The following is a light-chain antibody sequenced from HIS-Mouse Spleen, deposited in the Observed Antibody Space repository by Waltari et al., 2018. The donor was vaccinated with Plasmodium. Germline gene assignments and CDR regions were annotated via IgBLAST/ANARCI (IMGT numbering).Light chain of an antibody. CDR2: EGS. V-gene: IGLV2-23*01. CDR1: SRGVGGYNL. CDR3: CSYAGSSTNWV. J-gene: IGLJ3*02. Sequence: QSALTQPASVSGSPGQSITISCTGTSRGVGGYNLAPRYQKHPGKAPKLMIYEGSKRPSGVSNRFSGSKSGNTASLTISGLQAEDEADYYCCSYAGSSTNWVFGGGTKLTVL.